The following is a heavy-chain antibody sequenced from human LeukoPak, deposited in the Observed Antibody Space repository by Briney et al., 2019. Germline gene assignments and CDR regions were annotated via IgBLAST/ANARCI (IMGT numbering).Heavy chain of an antibody. Sequence: GGSLRLSCAASGFTFSSYGMHWVRQAPGKGLEGVAVIWYDGSNKYYADSVKGRFTISRDNSKNTLYLQMNSLRAEDTAVYYCAREGWDRYSSSSYFDYWGQGTLVTVSS. CDR2: IWYDGSNK. CDR3: AREGWDRYSSSSYFDY. V-gene: IGHV3-33*01. J-gene: IGHJ4*02. CDR1: GFTFSSYG. D-gene: IGHD6-6*01.